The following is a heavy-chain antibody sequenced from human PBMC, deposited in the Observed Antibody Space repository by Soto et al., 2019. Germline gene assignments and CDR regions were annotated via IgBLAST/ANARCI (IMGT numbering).Heavy chain of an antibody. CDR3: ARGRLTIFGVVIQNWFDP. Sequence: ASVKVSCKASGYTFTSYDTNWVRQATGQGLEWMGWMNPNSGNTGYTQKFQGRVIMTRNTSISTAYMELSSLRSEDTAVYYCARGRLTIFGVVIQNWFDPWGQGTLVTVSS. V-gene: IGHV1-8*01. D-gene: IGHD3-3*01. J-gene: IGHJ5*02. CDR2: MNPNSGNT. CDR1: GYTFTSYD.